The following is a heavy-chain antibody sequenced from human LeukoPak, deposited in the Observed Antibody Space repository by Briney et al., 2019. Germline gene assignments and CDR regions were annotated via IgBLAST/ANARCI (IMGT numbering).Heavy chain of an antibody. V-gene: IGHV4-59*08. Sequence: SETLPLTCTVSGGSISSYYWSWIRQPPGKGLEWIGYIYYSGSTNYNPSLKSRVTISVDTSKNQFSLELSSVTAADTAVYYCARHGSGTPIDYWGQGTLVTVSS. CDR1: GGSISSYY. J-gene: IGHJ4*02. CDR2: IYYSGST. CDR3: ARHGSGTPIDY. D-gene: IGHD3-10*01.